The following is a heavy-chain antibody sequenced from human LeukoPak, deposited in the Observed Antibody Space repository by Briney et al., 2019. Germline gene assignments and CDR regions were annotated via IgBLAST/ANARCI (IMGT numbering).Heavy chain of an antibody. J-gene: IGHJ4*02. CDR3: ASSSIMMTTVTTFDY. D-gene: IGHD4-17*01. Sequence: PSETLPLTCTVSGGSISSGDYYWSWIRQPPGKGLEWIGYIYYSGSTYYNPSLKSRVTISVDTSKNQFSLKLSSVTAADTAVYYCASSSIMMTTVTTFDYWGQGTLVTVSS. CDR1: GGSISSGDYY. CDR2: IYYSGST. V-gene: IGHV4-30-4*01.